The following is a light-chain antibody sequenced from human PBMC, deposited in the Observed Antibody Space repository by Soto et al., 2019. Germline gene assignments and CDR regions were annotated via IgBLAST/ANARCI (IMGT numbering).Light chain of an antibody. CDR3: QQASSFPWT. CDR2: AAA. V-gene: IGKV1-12*01. Sequence: DIQLDQSPSSVSASVGDRVTVTCRASQSVASRLAWYQQKPGKAPKLLIYAAAKLQTGVPSRFSGTGSETDFTLTINSLQPEDFATYYCQQASSFPWTFGQGIRV. CDR1: QSVASR. J-gene: IGKJ1*01.